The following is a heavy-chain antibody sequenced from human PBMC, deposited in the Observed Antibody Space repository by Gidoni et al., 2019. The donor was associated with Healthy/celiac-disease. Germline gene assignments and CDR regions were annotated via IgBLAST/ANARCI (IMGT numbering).Heavy chain of an antibody. V-gene: IGHV3-33*08. CDR1: GFTFSSYG. CDR3: ARDLGCSSTSCYTPGDY. J-gene: IGHJ4*02. Sequence: QVQLVESGGGVVQPGRSLRLSCAASGFTFSSYGMHWVRQAPGKGLEWVAVIWYDGSNKYYEDSVKGRFTISRDNSKNTLYLQMNSLRAEDTAVYYCARDLGCSSTSCYTPGDYWGQGTLVTVSS. CDR2: IWYDGSNK. D-gene: IGHD2-2*02.